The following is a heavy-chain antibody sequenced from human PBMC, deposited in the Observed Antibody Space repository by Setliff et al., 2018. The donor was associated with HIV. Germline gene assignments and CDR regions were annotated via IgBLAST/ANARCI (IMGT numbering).Heavy chain of an antibody. Sequence: SETLSLTCTVSGDSINNYYWSWIRQPPGKGLEWIGYVYSTGSTNSKSSLKSRVTISVDTSKNHFSLKLRSVTAADTAVYYCARCSVGWSREENPRPDGAFHIWGQGTMVTVSS. V-gene: IGHV4-59*08. J-gene: IGHJ3*02. CDR2: VYSTGST. CDR1: GDSINNYY. CDR3: ARCSVGWSREENPRPDGAFHI. D-gene: IGHD3-3*01.